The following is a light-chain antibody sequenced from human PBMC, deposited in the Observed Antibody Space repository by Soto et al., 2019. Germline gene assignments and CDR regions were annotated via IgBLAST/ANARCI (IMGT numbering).Light chain of an antibody. CDR1: QSVGSY. CDR3: QQYNNWPLT. V-gene: IGKV3-15*01. CDR2: GAS. J-gene: IGKJ4*01. Sequence: EIVLTQSPATLSLSPGERATLSCRASQSVGSYLAWYQQKPGQAPRLLIYGASTRATGIPVRFSGSGSGTEFTLTISSLQSEDFAVYYCQQYNNWPLTFGGGTKVDIK.